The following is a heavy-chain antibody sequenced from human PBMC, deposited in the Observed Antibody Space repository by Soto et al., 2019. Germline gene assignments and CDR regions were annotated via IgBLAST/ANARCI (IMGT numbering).Heavy chain of an antibody. J-gene: IGHJ4*02. V-gene: IGHV4-59*01. Sequence: SETLSLTCTVSGGSISSYYWSWIRQPPGKGLEWIGYFYYSGSTNYNPFLRSRVSISVDTSKNQFSLKLSSVTAADTAVYYCARGTLTSYFDYWGQGTLVTVSS. CDR1: GGSISSYY. CDR3: ARGTLTSYFDY. CDR2: FYYSGST.